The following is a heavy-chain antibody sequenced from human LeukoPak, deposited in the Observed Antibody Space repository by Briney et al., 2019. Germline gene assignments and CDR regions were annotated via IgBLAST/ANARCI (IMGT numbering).Heavy chain of an antibody. Sequence: GESLKISCKGSGYSFTSYWIGWVRQMPGKGLEWMGIIYPGDSDTGYSPSFQGQVTISADKSISTAYLQWSSLKASDTAMYYCARLGGYSYGHPPGNYYYYGMDVWGQGTTVTVSS. CDR1: GYSFTSYW. CDR2: IYPGDSDT. J-gene: IGHJ6*02. D-gene: IGHD5-18*01. CDR3: ARLGGYSYGHPPGNYYYYGMDV. V-gene: IGHV5-51*01.